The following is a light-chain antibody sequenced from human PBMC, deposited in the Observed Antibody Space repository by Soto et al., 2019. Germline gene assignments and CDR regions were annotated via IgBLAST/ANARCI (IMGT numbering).Light chain of an antibody. Sequence: QSLLTQPASVSGSPGQSITISCTGTSSDVGGYNYVSWYQQHPGKAPKLRIYDVSNRPSGVSNRFSGSKSGNTASLTISGLQAEDEADYYCSSYTSSSTWTFGQGTK. V-gene: IGLV2-14*01. CDR2: DVS. J-gene: IGLJ3*02. CDR1: SSDVGGYNY. CDR3: SSYTSSSTWT.